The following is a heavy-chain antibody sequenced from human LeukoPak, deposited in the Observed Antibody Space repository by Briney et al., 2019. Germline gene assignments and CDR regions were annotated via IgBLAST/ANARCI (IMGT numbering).Heavy chain of an antibody. D-gene: IGHD3-10*01. V-gene: IGHV1-18*01. CDR1: GYTFTSYG. Sequence: ASVKVSCKASGYTFTSYGISWVRQAPGQGLEWMGWISAYNGNTNYAQKLQDRVTMTTDTSTSTAYMELRSLRSDDTAVYYCARVVEYYGSGSYYNDAFDIWGQGTMVTVSS. J-gene: IGHJ3*02. CDR3: ARVVEYYGSGSYYNDAFDI. CDR2: ISAYNGNT.